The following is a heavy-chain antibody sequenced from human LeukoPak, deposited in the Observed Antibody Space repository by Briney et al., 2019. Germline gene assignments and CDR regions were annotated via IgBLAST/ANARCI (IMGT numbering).Heavy chain of an antibody. D-gene: IGHD3-3*01. J-gene: IGHJ5*02. CDR3: ARRGFDDFWSGYYGNWFDP. CDR1: GGSISSSSYY. CDR2: IYYSGST. V-gene: IGHV4-39*01. Sequence: PSETLSPTCTVSGGSISSSSYYWGWIRQPPGKGLEWIGSIYYSGSTYYNPSLKSRVTISVDTSKNQFSLKLSSVTAADTAVYYCARRGFDDFWSGYYGNWFDPWGQGTLVTVSS.